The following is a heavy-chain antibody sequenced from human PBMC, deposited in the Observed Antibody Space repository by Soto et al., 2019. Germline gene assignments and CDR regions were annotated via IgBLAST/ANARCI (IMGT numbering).Heavy chain of an antibody. D-gene: IGHD3-3*01. CDR3: ARGSHYDFWSGYYEMDY. V-gene: IGHV1-8*01. CDR2: MNPNSGNT. Sequence: ASVKVSCKASGYTFTSYDINWVRQATGQGLEWMGWMNPNSGNTGYAQKFQGRVTMTRNTSISTAYMELSSLRSEDTAVYYCARGSHYDFWSGYYEMDYWGQGTLVSVSS. J-gene: IGHJ4*02. CDR1: GYTFTSYD.